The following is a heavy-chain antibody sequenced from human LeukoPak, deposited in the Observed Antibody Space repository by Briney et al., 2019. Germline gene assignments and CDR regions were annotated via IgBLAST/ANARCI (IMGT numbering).Heavy chain of an antibody. CDR1: GFTFSSYA. J-gene: IGHJ4*02. CDR2: ISGSGGST. CDR3: ARMSGYYDY. V-gene: IGHV3-23*01. Sequence: PGGSLRVSCAASGFTFSSYAMSWVRQAPGKGLEWVSGISGSGGSTYYADSVKGRFTISRDNAKNSLYLQMNSLRAEDTAVYYCARMSGYYDYWGQGTLVTVSS.